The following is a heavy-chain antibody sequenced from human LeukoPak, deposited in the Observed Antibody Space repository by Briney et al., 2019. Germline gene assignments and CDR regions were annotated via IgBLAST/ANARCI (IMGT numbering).Heavy chain of an antibody. J-gene: IGHJ4*02. CDR2: IRQDGNEE. Sequence: GGSLRLSCAASGFTFSSYAMHWVRQAPGKGLEWVANIRQDGNEEHYVDSVKGRFTISRDNAKNSLYLQMNSVRAEDTAVYYRARHDNTAWFCLTNWGQGTLVTVSS. V-gene: IGHV3-7*01. CDR1: GFTFSSYA. CDR3: ARHDNTAWFCLTN. D-gene: IGHD2-8*01.